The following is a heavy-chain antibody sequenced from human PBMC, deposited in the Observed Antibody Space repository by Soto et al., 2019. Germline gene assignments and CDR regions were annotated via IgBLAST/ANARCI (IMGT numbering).Heavy chain of an antibody. V-gene: IGHV1-18*01. CDR2: ISAYNGNT. CDR1: GYTFTSYG. D-gene: IGHD2-21*02. Sequence: SVKVSCKASGYTFTSYGISWVRQAPGQGLEWMGWISAYNGNTNYAQKLQGRVTMTTDTSTSTAYMELRSLRSDDTAVYYCARGIAAGVVTAPFKGFDPWGKGTLVPV. J-gene: IGHJ5*02. CDR3: ARGIAAGVVTAPFKGFDP.